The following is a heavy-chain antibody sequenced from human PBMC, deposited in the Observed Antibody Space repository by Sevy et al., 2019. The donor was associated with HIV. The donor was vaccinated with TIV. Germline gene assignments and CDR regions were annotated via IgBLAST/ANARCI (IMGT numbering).Heavy chain of an antibody. CDR3: ARDTNWIVASAASADFA. D-gene: IGHD3-22*01. CDR1: GITFSSYS. CDR2: ISSSSNLI. J-gene: IGHJ5*02. Sequence: GGSLRLSCAASGITFSSYSMNWVRQAPGKGLEWISYISSSSNLIYYADSVKGRFTVSIDNGKNSLYLEMNGLRVEDTAIYYCARDTNWIVASAASADFAWGQGTLVTVSS. V-gene: IGHV3-48*01.